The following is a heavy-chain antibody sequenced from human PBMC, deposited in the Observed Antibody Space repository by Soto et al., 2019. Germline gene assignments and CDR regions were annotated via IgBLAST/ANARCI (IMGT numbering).Heavy chain of an antibody. D-gene: IGHD6-13*01. Sequence: PSETLSLTCAVYGGSFSGYYWSWIRQLPGKGLEWIGEINHSGSTNYNPSLKSRVTISVDTSKNQFSLKLSSVTAADTAVYYCARLTSIAAAGITYWGQGTLVTVSS. CDR3: ARLTSIAAAGITY. V-gene: IGHV4-34*01. J-gene: IGHJ4*02. CDR1: GGSFSGYY. CDR2: INHSGST.